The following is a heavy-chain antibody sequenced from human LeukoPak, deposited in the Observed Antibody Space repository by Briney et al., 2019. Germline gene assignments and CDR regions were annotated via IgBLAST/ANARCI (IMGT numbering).Heavy chain of an antibody. V-gene: IGHV4-39*01. CDR1: GGSISSSSYY. D-gene: IGHD3-22*01. CDR3: ARGWGVGSGYTDY. J-gene: IGHJ4*02. CDR2: IYYSGST. Sequence: PSETLSLTCTVSGGSISSSSYYWGWIRQPPGKGLEWIGTIYYSGSTYYNSSLKSRVTISVDTSKNQFSLKLSSVTAADTAVYYCARGWGVGSGYTDYWGQGTLVTVSS.